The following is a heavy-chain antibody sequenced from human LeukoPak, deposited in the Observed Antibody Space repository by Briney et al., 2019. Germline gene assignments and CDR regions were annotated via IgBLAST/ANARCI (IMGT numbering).Heavy chain of an antibody. CDR3: AGDDPYSDTSGHHGDY. CDR2: MYSGGST. D-gene: IGHD3-22*01. V-gene: IGHV3-53*01. Sequence: QSGGSLRLSCTASGFSVSRKYMSWVRQAPGKGLEWVSVMYSGGSTFYADSVRGRFTISRDNSKNTVFLQMTSLRADDTAVYYCAGDDPYSDTSGHHGDYWGQGTLVTVSS. J-gene: IGHJ4*01. CDR1: GFSVSRKY.